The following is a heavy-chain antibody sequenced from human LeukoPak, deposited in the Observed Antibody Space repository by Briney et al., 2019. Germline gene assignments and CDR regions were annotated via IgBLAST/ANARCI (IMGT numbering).Heavy chain of an antibody. CDR2: INSDESST. CDR3: ARDKFTSGESWFDP. Sequence: GGSLRLSCAASGFTFSSYWMHWVRQAPGKGLVWVSRINSDESSTAYADSVKGRFIISRDNAKNTLYLQMNSLRAEDTAIYYCARDKFTSGESWFDPWGQGTLVTVSS. J-gene: IGHJ5*02. CDR1: GFTFSSYW. V-gene: IGHV3-74*01. D-gene: IGHD3-10*01.